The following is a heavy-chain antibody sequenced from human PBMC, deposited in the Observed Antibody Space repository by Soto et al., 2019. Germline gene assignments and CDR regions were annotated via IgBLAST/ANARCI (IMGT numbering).Heavy chain of an antibody. D-gene: IGHD6-19*01. Sequence: PGGSLRLSCAASGFTFSSYAMSWVRQAPGKGLEWVSAISGSGGSTYYADSVKGRFTISRDNSKNTLYLQMNSLRAEDTAVYYCAKDQPLYGSGWYQNYYGMDVWGQGTTVTVSS. CDR3: AKDQPLYGSGWYQNYYGMDV. CDR1: GFTFSSYA. J-gene: IGHJ6*02. V-gene: IGHV3-23*01. CDR2: ISGSGGST.